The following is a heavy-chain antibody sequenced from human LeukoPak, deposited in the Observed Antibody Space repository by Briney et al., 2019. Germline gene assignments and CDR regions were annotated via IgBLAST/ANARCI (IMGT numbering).Heavy chain of an antibody. Sequence: ASVKVSCKASGGTFSSYAISWVRQAPGQGLEWMGGIIPIFGTANYAQKFQGRVTITADKSTSTACMELSSLRSEDTAVYYCARGEQLGEYFDYWGQGTLVTVSS. CDR1: GGTFSSYA. CDR3: ARGEQLGEYFDY. CDR2: IIPIFGTA. D-gene: IGHD6-6*01. J-gene: IGHJ4*02. V-gene: IGHV1-69*06.